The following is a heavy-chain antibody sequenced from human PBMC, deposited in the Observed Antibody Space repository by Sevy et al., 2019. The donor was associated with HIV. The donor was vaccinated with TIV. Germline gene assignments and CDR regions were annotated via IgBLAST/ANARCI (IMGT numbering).Heavy chain of an antibody. CDR3: AGGGRYDILTGLNYYYMDV. Sequence: ASVKVSCKASGGTFSSYAISWVRQAPGQGLEWMGGIIPIFGTANYAQKFQGRVTITADKSTSTAYMELSSLRSADTAVYYCAGGGRYDILTGLNYYYMDVWGKGTTVTVSS. V-gene: IGHV1-69*06. D-gene: IGHD3-9*01. CDR2: IIPIFGTA. J-gene: IGHJ6*03. CDR1: GGTFSSYA.